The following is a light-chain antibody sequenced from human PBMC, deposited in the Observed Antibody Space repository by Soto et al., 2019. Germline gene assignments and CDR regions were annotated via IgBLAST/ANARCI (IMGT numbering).Light chain of an antibody. CDR3: QQTYSTPLYT. CDR1: QSIDSY. V-gene: IGKV1-39*01. CDR2: AVS. Sequence: EIQMTQSLSSLSASVGERVTITCRASQSIDSYLNWYQQKPGKAPKLLIYAVSNLQSGVPSRFSGSGSGTDFSLTVSSLQPEDSATYYCQQTYSTPLYTFGQGTKLEIK. J-gene: IGKJ2*01.